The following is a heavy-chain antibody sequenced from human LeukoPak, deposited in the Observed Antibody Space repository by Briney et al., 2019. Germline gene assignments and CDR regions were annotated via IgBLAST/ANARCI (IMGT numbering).Heavy chain of an antibody. CDR3: AKDYNRGDIVVVPAAFDY. V-gene: IGHV3-23*01. Sequence: GGSLRLSCIASGFTFGDYAMSWVCQAPGKGLEWVSAISGSGGSTYYADSVKGRFTISRDNSKNTLYLQMNSLRAEDTAVYYCAKDYNRGDIVVVPAAFDYWGQGTLVTVSS. D-gene: IGHD2-2*01. CDR1: GFTFGDYA. J-gene: IGHJ4*02. CDR2: ISGSGGST.